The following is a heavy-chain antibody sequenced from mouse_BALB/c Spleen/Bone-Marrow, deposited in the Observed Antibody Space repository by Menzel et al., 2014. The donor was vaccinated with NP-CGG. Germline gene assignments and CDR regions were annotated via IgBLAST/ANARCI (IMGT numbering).Heavy chain of an antibody. V-gene: IGHV3-2*02. Sequence: EVKLMESGPGLVKPSQSLSLTCTVTGYSITSDYAWNWIRQFPGNKLEWIGYINYSGSTSYNPSLKSRISITRDTSKNQFFLQLNSVTTEDTATYYCARSSYVMDYWGQGTSVTVSS. J-gene: IGHJ4*01. CDR3: ARSSYVMDY. CDR2: INYSGST. CDR1: GYSITSDYA.